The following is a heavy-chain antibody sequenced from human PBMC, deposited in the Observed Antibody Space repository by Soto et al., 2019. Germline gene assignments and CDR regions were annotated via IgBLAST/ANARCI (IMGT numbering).Heavy chain of an antibody. CDR1: GFTFSSYA. CDR3: VKAFEALRHYDFWSGYYHSLPRYYYGMDV. Sequence: GGSLRLSCSASGFTFSSYAMHWVRQAPGKGLEYVSAISSNGGSTYYADSVKGRFTISRDNSKNTLYLQMSSLRAEDTAVYYCVKAFEALRHYDFWSGYYHSLPRYYYGMDVWGQGTTVTVSS. J-gene: IGHJ6*02. CDR2: ISSNGGST. V-gene: IGHV3-64D*08. D-gene: IGHD3-3*01.